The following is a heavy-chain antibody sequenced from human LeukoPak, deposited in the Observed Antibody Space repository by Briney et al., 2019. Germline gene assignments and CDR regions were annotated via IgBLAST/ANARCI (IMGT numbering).Heavy chain of an antibody. D-gene: IGHD2-2*01. CDR2: ISSSSSYI. Sequence: GGSLRLSCAASGFTFSSYSMNWVRQAPGKGLEWVSSISSSSSYIYYADSVKGRFTISRDNAKNSLYLQMNSLRAEDTAVYYCARDLSCSSTSCFGNGMDVWGQGTTVTVSS. CDR1: GFTFSSYS. CDR3: ARDLSCSSTSCFGNGMDV. J-gene: IGHJ6*02. V-gene: IGHV3-21*01.